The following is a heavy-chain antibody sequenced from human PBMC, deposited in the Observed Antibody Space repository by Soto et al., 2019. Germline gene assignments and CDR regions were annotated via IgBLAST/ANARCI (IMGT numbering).Heavy chain of an antibody. CDR2: ISAYNGNT. J-gene: IGHJ4*02. CDR1: GYTFTSYG. D-gene: IGHD3-22*01. CDR3: ARGRAPAYYYDSSGYPFDY. V-gene: IGHV1-18*01. Sequence: ASVKVSCKASGYTFTSYGISWVRQAPGQGLEWMGWISAYNGNTNYAQKLQGRVTMTTDTSTSTAYMELRGLRSDDTAVYYCARGRAPAYYYDSSGYPFDYWGQGTLVTVSS.